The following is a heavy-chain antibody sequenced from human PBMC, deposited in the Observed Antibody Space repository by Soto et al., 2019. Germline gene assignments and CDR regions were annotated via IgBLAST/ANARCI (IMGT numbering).Heavy chain of an antibody. CDR3: AKDPRPVDY. J-gene: IGHJ4*02. V-gene: IGHV3-23*01. CDR2: ISANGAKT. CDR1: GFTFTNYA. Sequence: SCAASGFTFTNYAMIWVRQAPGKGLEWVSAISANGAKTDYAESVKGRFAISRDASKNTLFLQMDSLRVEDTAVYYCAKDPRPVDYWGQGTLVTVSS.